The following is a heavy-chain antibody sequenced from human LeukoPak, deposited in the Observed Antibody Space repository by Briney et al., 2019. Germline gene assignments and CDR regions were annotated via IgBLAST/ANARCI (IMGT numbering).Heavy chain of an antibody. CDR1: GYTFTNYG. CDR3: ARDRGITMIVVGLFDY. CDR2: ISAYNGNT. D-gene: IGHD3-22*01. J-gene: IGHJ4*02. Sequence: ASVKVSCKASGYTFTNYGIRWVRQAPGQGLEWMGWISAYNGNTNYAQKLQGRVTMTTDTSTSTAYMELRSLRSDDTAVYYCARDRGITMIVVGLFDYWGQGTLVTVSS. V-gene: IGHV1-18*01.